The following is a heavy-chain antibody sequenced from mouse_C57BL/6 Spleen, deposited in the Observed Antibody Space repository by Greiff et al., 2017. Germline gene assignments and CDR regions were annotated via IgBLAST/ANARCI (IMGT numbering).Heavy chain of an antibody. D-gene: IGHD3-3*01. CDR2: ISYDGSN. CDR1: GYSITSGYY. CDR3: ARDRGTGGFDY. J-gene: IGHJ2*01. V-gene: IGHV3-6*01. Sequence: ESGPGLVKPSQSLSLTCSVTGYSITSGYYWNWIRQFPGNKLEWMGYISYDGSNNYNPSLKNRISITRDTSNNQFFLKLNSVTTEDTATYYCARDRGTGGFDYWGQGTTLTVSS.